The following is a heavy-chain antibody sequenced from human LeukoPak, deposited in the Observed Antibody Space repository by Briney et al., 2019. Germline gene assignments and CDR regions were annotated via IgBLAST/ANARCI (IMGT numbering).Heavy chain of an antibody. Sequence: GSLRLSCAASGFAFISTSIHWVRQAPGKGLEWLSYSSTVTGNIYYADFVKGRFTISRDNAKSSLYLQMSSLRAEDTAVYFCATTGNFYDMDVWGKGTTVTVSS. CDR2: SSTVTGNI. V-gene: IGHV3-48*04. D-gene: IGHD1-1*01. J-gene: IGHJ6*03. CDR3: ATTGNFYDMDV. CDR1: GFAFISTS.